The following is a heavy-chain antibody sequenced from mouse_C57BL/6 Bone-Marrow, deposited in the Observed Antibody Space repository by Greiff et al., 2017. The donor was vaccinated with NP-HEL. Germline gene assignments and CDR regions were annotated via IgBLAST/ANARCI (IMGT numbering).Heavy chain of an antibody. CDR1: GFTFSSYA. Sequence: EVKVVESGGGLVKPGGSLKLSCAASGFTFSSYAMSWVRQTPEKRLEWVATISDGGSYTYYPDNVKGRFTISRDNAKNNLYLQMSHLKSEDTAMYYCARDGWLLRYYYAMDYWGQGTSVTVSS. V-gene: IGHV5-4*01. CDR2: ISDGGSYT. J-gene: IGHJ4*01. D-gene: IGHD2-3*01. CDR3: ARDGWLLRYYYAMDY.